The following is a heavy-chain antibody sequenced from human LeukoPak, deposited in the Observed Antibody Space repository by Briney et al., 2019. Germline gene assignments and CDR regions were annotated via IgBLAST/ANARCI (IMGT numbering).Heavy chain of an antibody. V-gene: IGHV1-18*01. CDR1: GYTFSNYG. CDR2: ISSYNDNT. J-gene: IGHJ4*02. CDR3: ARDFGYCSGGSCFNLPFDY. Sequence: ASVKVSCKASGYTFSNYGISWVRQAPGQGLEWMGWISSYNDNTNYAQKLQGRVTMTTDTSTSTAYMELRSLRSDDTAVYYCARDFGYCSGGSCFNLPFDYWGQGTLVTVSS. D-gene: IGHD2-15*01.